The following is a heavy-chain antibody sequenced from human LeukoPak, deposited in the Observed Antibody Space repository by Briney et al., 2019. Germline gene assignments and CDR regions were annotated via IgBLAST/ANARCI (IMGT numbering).Heavy chain of an antibody. D-gene: IGHD2-2*01. CDR3: ARGARRVPAAKPIDP. CDR2: INPNSGGT. CDR1: GYTFTGYY. J-gene: IGHJ5*02. Sequence: GASVKVSCKASGYTFTGYYMHWVRQAPGQGLEWMGWINPNSGGTNYAQKFQGRVTITRNTSISTAYMELGSLRSEDTAVYYCARGARRVPAAKPIDPWGQGTLVTVSS. V-gene: IGHV1-2*02.